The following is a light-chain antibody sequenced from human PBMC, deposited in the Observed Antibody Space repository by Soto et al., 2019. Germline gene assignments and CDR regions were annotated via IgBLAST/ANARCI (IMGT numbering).Light chain of an antibody. Sequence: DIQMTQSPSSLSASVGDRVTITCRASQSISSYLNWYQQKPGKAPKLLIYAASSLQSGVPSRFSGSGSGTDFTLTISSLQPEDFATYYCQQSYSTPPGGTFGQGTRLEMK. J-gene: IGKJ5*01. V-gene: IGKV1-39*01. CDR3: QQSYSTPPGGT. CDR2: AAS. CDR1: QSISSY.